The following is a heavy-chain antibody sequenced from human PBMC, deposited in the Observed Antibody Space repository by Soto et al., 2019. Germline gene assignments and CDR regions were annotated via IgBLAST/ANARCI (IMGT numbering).Heavy chain of an antibody. CDR2: TSISSSHR. Sequence: GGSLRLSGAASGFTFSTYIMSWVRQDPGKGMQWVSSTSISSSHRYYADSVKGRFTISRDNAKNSLYLQMNSLRAEDTAVYFCARELYQPQYTNTYSGYDFAYWGQGALVTVSS. CDR3: ARELYQPQYTNTYSGYDFAY. CDR1: GFTFSTYI. V-gene: IGHV3-21*01. J-gene: IGHJ4*02. D-gene: IGHD5-12*01.